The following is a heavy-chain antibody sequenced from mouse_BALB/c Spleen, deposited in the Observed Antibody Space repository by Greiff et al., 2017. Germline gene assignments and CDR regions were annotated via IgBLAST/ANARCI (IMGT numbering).Heavy chain of an antibody. J-gene: IGHJ2*01. D-gene: IGHD2-3*01. V-gene: IGHV14-1*02. Sequence: EVQGVESGAELVRPGALVKLSCKASGFNIKDYYMHWVKQRPEQGLEWIGWIDPENGNTIYDPKFQGKASITADTSSNTAYLQLSSLTSEDTAVYYCAYDDYWGQGTTLTVSS. CDR3: AYDDY. CDR2: IDPENGNT. CDR1: GFNIKDYY.